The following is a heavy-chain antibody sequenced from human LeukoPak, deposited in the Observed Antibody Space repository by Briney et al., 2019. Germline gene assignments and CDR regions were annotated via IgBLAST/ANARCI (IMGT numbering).Heavy chain of an antibody. CDR2: INPSGGST. CDR3: ARDGGRWELLYYFDY. Sequence: ASVKVSCKASGYTFTSYYMHWVRQAPGQGLEWMGIINPSGGSTSYAQKFQGRVTMTRDTSTSTVYMELSSLRSEDTAVYYCARDGGRWELLYYFDYWGQGTLVTASS. J-gene: IGHJ4*02. V-gene: IGHV1-46*01. CDR1: GYTFTSYY. D-gene: IGHD1-26*01.